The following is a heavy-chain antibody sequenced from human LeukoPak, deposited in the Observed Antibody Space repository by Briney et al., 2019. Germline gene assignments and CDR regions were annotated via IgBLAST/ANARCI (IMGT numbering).Heavy chain of an antibody. CDR2: VSSSGTSM. J-gene: IGHJ4*02. CDR1: GFTFNTYE. V-gene: IGHV3-48*03. Sequence: GGSLRPSCAASGFTFNTYEMSWVRQAPGKGLEWVSCVSSSGTSMYHADYVKGRFTISRDNAKNSLYLQMNSLRAEDTAVYYCARRYCSSASCLFDYWGQGTLVTVSS. D-gene: IGHD2-2*01. CDR3: ARRYCSSASCLFDY.